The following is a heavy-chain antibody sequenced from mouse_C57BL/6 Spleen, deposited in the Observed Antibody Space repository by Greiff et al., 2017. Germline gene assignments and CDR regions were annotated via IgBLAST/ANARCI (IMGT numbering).Heavy chain of an antibody. CDR2: IYPGDGDT. CDR3: ARSAYYKYFDY. D-gene: IGHD2-12*01. CDR1: GYAFSSSW. Sequence: QVQLKQSGPELVQPGASVKISCKASGYAFSSSWMNWVKQRPGKGLEWIGRIYPGDGDTNYNGKFKGKATLTADKSSSTAYMQLSSLTSEYSAVYFCARSAYYKYFDYWGQGTTLTVSS. J-gene: IGHJ2*01. V-gene: IGHV1-82*01.